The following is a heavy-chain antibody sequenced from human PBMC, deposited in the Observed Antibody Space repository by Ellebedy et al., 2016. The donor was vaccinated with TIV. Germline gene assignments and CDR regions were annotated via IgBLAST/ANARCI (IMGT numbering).Heavy chain of an antibody. D-gene: IGHD1-14*01. V-gene: IGHV5-51*01. J-gene: IGHJ3*02. Sequence: PGGSLRLSCKGSGYSFINYCIDRVRQMPGKGLEWMGIIFPGDSDTRYSPSFQGQVTISADKSIRTGYLQWRSLRASGTAMYYCARPRLLGTHQNTFDMWGQGTLVTVSS. CDR2: IFPGDSDT. CDR1: GYSFINYC. CDR3: ARPRLLGTHQNTFDM.